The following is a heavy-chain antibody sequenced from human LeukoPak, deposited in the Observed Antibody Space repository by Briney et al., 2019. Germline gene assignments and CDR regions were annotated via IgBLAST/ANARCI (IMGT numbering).Heavy chain of an antibody. CDR3: ARQPTNYYDSTNFDY. V-gene: IGHV5-51*01. Sequence: GESLKISCKGSGYSFTSYWIGWVRQMPGKGLEWMGIIYPGDSDTRYSPSFQGQVTISADKSISTAYLQWSSLKASDTAMYYCARQPTNYYDSTNFDYWGQGTLVTVSS. D-gene: IGHD3-22*01. J-gene: IGHJ4*02. CDR2: IYPGDSDT. CDR1: GYSFTSYW.